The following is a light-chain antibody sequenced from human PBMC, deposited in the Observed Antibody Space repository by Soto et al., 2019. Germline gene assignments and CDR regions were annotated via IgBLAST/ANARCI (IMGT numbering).Light chain of an antibody. J-gene: IGLJ1*01. CDR3: GSYTTRTTPYV. CDR2: DVS. Sequence: QSALTQPASVSGSPGQSITISCTGTSSDVGGYDFVSWYQHHPGKAPKLIIFDVSDRPSGISNRFSGSKSDNTASLTISGLQADDEAKYYCGSYTTRTTPYVFGTGTKLTVL. V-gene: IGLV2-14*03. CDR1: SSDVGGYDF.